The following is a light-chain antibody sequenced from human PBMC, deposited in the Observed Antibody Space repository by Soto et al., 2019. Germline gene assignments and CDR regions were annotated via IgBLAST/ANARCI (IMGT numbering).Light chain of an antibody. J-gene: IGLJ3*02. Sequence: QSALTQPASVSGSPGQSITISCTGTSSDVGGYNYVSWYQQYPGKAPKLMIYDVSNRPSGVSNRFSGSKSGNTASLTISGLQAEDEADYYCSSYTSSSPWVFGGGTKLTVL. CDR3: SSYTSSSPWV. CDR2: DVS. CDR1: SSDVGGYNY. V-gene: IGLV2-14*01.